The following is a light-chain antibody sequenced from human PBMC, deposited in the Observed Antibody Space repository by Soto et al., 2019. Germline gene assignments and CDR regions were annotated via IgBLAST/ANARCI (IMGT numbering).Light chain of an antibody. V-gene: IGLV1-36*01. J-gene: IGLJ3*02. CDR2: YND. Sequence: QSVLTQSPSLSGAPRQSVNISCSGNNSNIGSNAVHWYQQLPGKAPKLLMYYNDMLPSGVSDRFSGSKSGTSASLAISGLQSEDEGDYYCATWDDRLTAWVFGGGTQLTVL. CDR3: ATWDDRLTAWV. CDR1: NSNIGSNA.